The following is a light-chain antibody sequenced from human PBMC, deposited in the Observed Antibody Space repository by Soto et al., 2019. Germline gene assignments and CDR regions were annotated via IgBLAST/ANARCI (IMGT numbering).Light chain of an antibody. CDR1: SNDVGDYNY. CDR2: EVS. Sequence: QSVLTQPPSASGSPGQSVTISCTGTSNDVGDYNYVSWYQQHPGKAPKVMIYEVSNRPSGVSNRFSGSKSGNTASLTISGLQAEDEADYYCSSYTSSSTLYVFGSGTKVTVL. J-gene: IGLJ1*01. V-gene: IGLV2-14*01. CDR3: SSYTSSSTLYV.